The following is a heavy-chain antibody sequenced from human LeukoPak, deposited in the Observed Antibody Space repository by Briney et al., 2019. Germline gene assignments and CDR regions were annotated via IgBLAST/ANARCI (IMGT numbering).Heavy chain of an antibody. CDR1: GFTFSSYW. CDR3: ARIVPAAIVVSWFDP. CDR2: IKQDGSEK. Sequence: QSGGSLRLSCAASGFTFSSYWMSWVRQAPGKGLEWVANIKQDGSEKYYVDSVKGRFTFSRDNAKNSLYLQMNSLRAEDTAVYYCARIVPAAIVVSWFDPWGQGTLVTVSS. V-gene: IGHV3-7*01. D-gene: IGHD2-2*02. J-gene: IGHJ5*02.